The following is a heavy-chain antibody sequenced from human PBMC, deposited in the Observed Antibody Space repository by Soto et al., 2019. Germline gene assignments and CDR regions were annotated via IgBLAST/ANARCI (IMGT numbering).Heavy chain of an antibody. CDR2: IIPIFGTA. J-gene: IGHJ4*02. V-gene: IGHV1-69*13. CDR1: GGTFSSYA. CDR3: ARVRYYYDSSGYYPLDY. Sequence: SVKVSCKASGGTFSSYAISWVRRAPGQGLEWMGGIIPIFGTANYAQKFQGRVTITADESTSTAYMELSSLRSEDTAVYYFARVRYYYDSSGYYPLDYWGQGTLVTVSS. D-gene: IGHD3-22*01.